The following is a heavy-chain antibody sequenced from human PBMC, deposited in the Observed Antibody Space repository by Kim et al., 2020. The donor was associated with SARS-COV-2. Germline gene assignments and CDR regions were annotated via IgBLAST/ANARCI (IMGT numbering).Heavy chain of an antibody. CDR3: ARSPNYYGSGSYWPNWFDP. CDR1: GFTFSSYS. V-gene: IGHV3-21*01. CDR2: ISSSSSYI. D-gene: IGHD3-10*01. J-gene: IGHJ5*02. Sequence: GGSLRLSCAASGFTFSSYSMNWVRQAPGKGLEWVSSISSSSSYIYYADSVKGRFTISRDNAKNSLYLQMNSLRAEDTAVYYCARSPNYYGSGSYWPNWFDPWGQGTLVTVSS.